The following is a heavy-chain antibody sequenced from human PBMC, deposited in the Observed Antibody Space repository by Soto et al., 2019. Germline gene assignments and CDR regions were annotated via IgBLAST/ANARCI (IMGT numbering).Heavy chain of an antibody. D-gene: IGHD3-3*01. V-gene: IGHV1-18*04. CDR3: AGDWSWYYYHRGLIWFY. Sequence: QIQLVQSGGEVKKPGASVKVSCKASGYTFRSYGISWVRQAPGQGLEWVGWTSAYNGDTHYAPKCKDRITSTTETSTDTAFIELRSLSLNDTAVYYCAGDWSWYYYHRGLIWFYLGQGRLFTVSS. CDR1: GYTFRSYG. J-gene: IGHJ4*02. CDR2: TSAYNGDT.